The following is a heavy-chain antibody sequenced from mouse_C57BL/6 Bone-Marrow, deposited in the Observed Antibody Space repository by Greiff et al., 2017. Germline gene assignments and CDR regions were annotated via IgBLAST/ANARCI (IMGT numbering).Heavy chain of an antibody. CDR3: ARHYYGSSYFAY. CDR2: IYPGDGDT. D-gene: IGHD1-1*01. CDR1: GYAFSSYW. V-gene: IGHV1-80*01. Sequence: VKLMESGAELVKPGASVKISCKASGYAFSSYWMNWVKQRPGKGLEWIGQIYPGDGDTNYNGKFKGKATLTADKSSSTAYMQLSSLTSEDSAVYFCARHYYGSSYFAYWGQGTLVTVSA. J-gene: IGHJ3*01.